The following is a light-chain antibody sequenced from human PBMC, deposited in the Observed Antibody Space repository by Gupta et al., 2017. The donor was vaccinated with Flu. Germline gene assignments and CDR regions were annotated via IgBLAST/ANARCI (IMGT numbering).Light chain of an antibody. V-gene: IGKV3-20*01. CDR1: QSVSSSY. Sequence: EIVLTQSPGTLSLSPGERATLSCRASQSVSSSYLAWYQQKPGQAPRLLIYGASSRATGIPDRFSGSGYGTDFTLTISRLDPEDFAVYYCQQYGSSPPITFGQGTLLEIK. CDR3: QQYGSSPPIT. J-gene: IGKJ5*01. CDR2: GAS.